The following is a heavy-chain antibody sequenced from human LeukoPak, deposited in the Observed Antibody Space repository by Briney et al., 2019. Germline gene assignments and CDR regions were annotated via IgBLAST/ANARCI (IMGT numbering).Heavy chain of an antibody. CDR1: GFTFSSYG. Sequence: PGGSLRLSCAASGFTFSSYGMSWVRQAPGKGLEWVSAITGSSGDTNDADSVKGRFTISRDNSKNTLYLQMNSLSAEDTAVYYCTKIPDYGASWYFDYWGQGTLVTVSS. V-gene: IGHV3-23*01. D-gene: IGHD4-17*01. CDR3: TKIPDYGASWYFDY. CDR2: ITGSSGDT. J-gene: IGHJ4*02.